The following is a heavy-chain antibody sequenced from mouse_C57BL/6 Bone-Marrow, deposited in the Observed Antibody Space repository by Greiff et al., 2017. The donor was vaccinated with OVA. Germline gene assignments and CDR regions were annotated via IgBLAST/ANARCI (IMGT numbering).Heavy chain of an antibody. CDR1: GFTFSSYA. J-gene: IGHJ2*01. V-gene: IGHV5-4*01. CDR2: ISDGGSYT. CDR3: ARERILFDY. Sequence: EVKLEESGGGLVKPGGSLKLSCAASGFTFSSYAMSWVRQTPEKRLEWVATISDGGSYTYYPDNVKGRFTISRDNAKNNLYLQMSHLKSEDTAMYYCARERILFDYWGQGTTLTVSS.